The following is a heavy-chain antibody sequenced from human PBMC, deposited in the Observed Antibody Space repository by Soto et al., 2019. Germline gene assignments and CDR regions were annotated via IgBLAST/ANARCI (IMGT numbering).Heavy chain of an antibody. CDR1: GFTFSSYW. V-gene: IGHV3-74*01. CDR3: ARVSSGEAYWNDYYYYYLDV. D-gene: IGHD1-1*01. J-gene: IGHJ6*03. CDR2: INSDGSST. Sequence: GGSLRLSCAASGFTFSSYWMHWVRQAPGKGLVCVSRINSDGSSTSYADSVKGRFTISRDNAKNTLYLQMNSLRAEDPAVYYCARVSSGEAYWNDYYYYYLDVSGKRTTVTGSS.